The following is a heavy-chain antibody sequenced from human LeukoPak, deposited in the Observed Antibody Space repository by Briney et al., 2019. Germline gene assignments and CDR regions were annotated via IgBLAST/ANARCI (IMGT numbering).Heavy chain of an antibody. CDR2: ISYDGSNK. D-gene: IGHD6-19*01. CDR1: GFTFNTYI. J-gene: IGHJ4*02. Sequence: PGKSLRLSCAASGFTFNTYIMHWVRQSPGKGLEWVAVISYDGSNKYYADSVKGRFTISRDNSKNTLYLQMNSLRAEDTAVYYCAKDGAFGEQWLAHFDYWGQGTLVTVSS. CDR3: AKDGAFGEQWLAHFDY. V-gene: IGHV3-30*18.